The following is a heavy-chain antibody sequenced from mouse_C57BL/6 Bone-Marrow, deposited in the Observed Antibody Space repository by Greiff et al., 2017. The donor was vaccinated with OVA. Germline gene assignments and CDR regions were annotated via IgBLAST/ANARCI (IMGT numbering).Heavy chain of an antibody. J-gene: IGHJ2*01. CDR1: GFTFTDYY. D-gene: IGHD2-3*01. CDR2: IRNKANGYTT. V-gene: IGHV7-4*01. CDR3: VKVRWLLVFDY. Sequence: EVKVVESGGGLVQPGASLRLSCAASGFTFTDYYMSWVRQPPGKAPEWLALIRNKANGYTTESTASVQGLFTISRDNSKNTLYLLMNILSAEDRATYYCVKVRWLLVFDYWGQGTTLTVSS.